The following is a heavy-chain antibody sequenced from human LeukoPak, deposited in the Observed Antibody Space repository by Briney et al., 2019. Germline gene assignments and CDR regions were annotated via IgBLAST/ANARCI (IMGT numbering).Heavy chain of an antibody. Sequence: PGGSLRLSCAASGFTFSSYAMHWVRQAPGKGLEWVAVISYDGSNKYYADSVKGRFTISRDNSKNTLYLQMNSLRAEDTAVYYCARDLLGYCSSTSCYSPDYWGQGTLVTVSS. CDR2: ISYDGSNK. J-gene: IGHJ4*02. CDR1: GFTFSSYA. CDR3: ARDLLGYCSSTSCYSPDY. D-gene: IGHD2-2*01. V-gene: IGHV3-30*04.